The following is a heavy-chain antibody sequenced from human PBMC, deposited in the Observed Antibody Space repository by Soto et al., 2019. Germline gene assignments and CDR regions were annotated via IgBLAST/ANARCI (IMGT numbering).Heavy chain of an antibody. CDR1: GGSISSGGYS. CDR2: IYHSGGT. CDR3: ASGRIQLWFGFDY. J-gene: IGHJ4*02. D-gene: IGHD5-18*01. V-gene: IGHV4-30-2*01. Sequence: SETLSLTCAVSGGSISSGGYSWSWIRQPPGKGLEWIGYIYHSGGTYYNPSLKSRVTISVDRSKNQFSLKLSSVTAADTAVYYCASGRIQLWFGFDYWGQGTLVTVSS.